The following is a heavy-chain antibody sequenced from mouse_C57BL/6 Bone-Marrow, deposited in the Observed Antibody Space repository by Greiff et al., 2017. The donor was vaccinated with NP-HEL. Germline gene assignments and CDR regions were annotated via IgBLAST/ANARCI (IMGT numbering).Heavy chain of an antibody. D-gene: IGHD2-2*01. Sequence: EVQLQQSGPGLVKPSQSLSLTCSVTGYSITSGYYWNWIRQFPGNKLEWMGYISYDGSNNYNPSLKNRISITRDTSKNQFFLKLNSVTTEDTATDYCARWLRDFDYWGQGTTLTVSS. CDR2: ISYDGSN. J-gene: IGHJ2*01. CDR1: GYSITSGYY. CDR3: ARWLRDFDY. V-gene: IGHV3-6*01.